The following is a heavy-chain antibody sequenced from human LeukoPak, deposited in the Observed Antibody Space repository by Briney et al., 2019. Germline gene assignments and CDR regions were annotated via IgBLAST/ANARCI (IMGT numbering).Heavy chain of an antibody. D-gene: IGHD3-22*01. J-gene: IGHJ4*02. CDR1: GYTFTGYY. Sequence: ASVKVSCMDSGYTFTGYYMHWVRQAPGQGLEWMGWINPNSGGTNYAQKFQGRVTMTRDTSISTAYMELSRLRSDDTAVYYCARVQFPYYYDATDYWGQGTLVTVSS. CDR2: INPNSGGT. V-gene: IGHV1-2*02. CDR3: ARVQFPYYYDATDY.